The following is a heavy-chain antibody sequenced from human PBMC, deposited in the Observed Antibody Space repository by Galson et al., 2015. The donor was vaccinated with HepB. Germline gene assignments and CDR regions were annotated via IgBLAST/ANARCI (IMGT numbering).Heavy chain of an antibody. CDR2: IDPSDSYT. Sequence: QSGAEVKKPGESLRISCKGSGYSFTSYWISWVRQMPGKGLEWMGRIDPSDSYTNYSPSFQGHVTISADKSISTAYLQWSSLKASDTAMYYCARHRYCSGGSCYPVGWFDPWGQGTLVTVSS. D-gene: IGHD2-15*01. CDR3: ARHRYCSGGSCYPVGWFDP. J-gene: IGHJ5*02. CDR1: GYSFTSYW. V-gene: IGHV5-10-1*01.